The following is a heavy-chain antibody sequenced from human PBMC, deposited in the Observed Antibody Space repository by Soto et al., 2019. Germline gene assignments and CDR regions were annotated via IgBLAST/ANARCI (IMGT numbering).Heavy chain of an antibody. D-gene: IGHD2-2*01. V-gene: IGHV1-18*04. CDR3: ARIRTSHCAACPRYAFDI. J-gene: IGHJ3*02. Sequence: ASGKVSCKASGYTFTSYGISWVRQAPGQGLEWMGWISAYNGNTNYAQKLQGRVTMTTDTSTSTAYMELRSLRSDDTAVYYCARIRTSHCAACPRYAFDIWGQGTMVTVSS. CDR2: ISAYNGNT. CDR1: GYTFTSYG.